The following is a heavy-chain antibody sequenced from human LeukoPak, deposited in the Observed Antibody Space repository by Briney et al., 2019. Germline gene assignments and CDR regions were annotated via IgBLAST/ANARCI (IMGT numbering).Heavy chain of an antibody. CDR3: PKAKGDIGYDFDC. V-gene: IGHV3-23*01. CDR2: ISKSAGST. Sequence: GGTLRLSCAASEFTFNCYAMSWVPEAPGQGLGGVSVISKSAGSTYYADSVQDRFTTSRDNSMSTLYLQLNSRPADDVAMDFSPKAKGDIGYDFDCWGQGTLVTVSS. D-gene: IGHD3-16*01. CDR1: EFTFNCYA. J-gene: IGHJ4*02.